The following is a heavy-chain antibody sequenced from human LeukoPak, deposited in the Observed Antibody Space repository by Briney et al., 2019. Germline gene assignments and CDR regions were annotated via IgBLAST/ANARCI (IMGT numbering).Heavy chain of an antibody. Sequence: PSQTLSLTCTVSGGSISSYYWSWIRQPPGTRLEWIGHICDSGSTDYHPTLKSRVTISVYTSKNQFSLKLNSVTAADTAVYYCASRSSIWSGYQDTLYYFDSWGQGTLVTVSS. CDR2: ICDSGST. D-gene: IGHD3-3*01. V-gene: IGHV4-59*01. J-gene: IGHJ4*02. CDR3: ASRSSIWSGYQDTLYYFDS. CDR1: GGSISSYY.